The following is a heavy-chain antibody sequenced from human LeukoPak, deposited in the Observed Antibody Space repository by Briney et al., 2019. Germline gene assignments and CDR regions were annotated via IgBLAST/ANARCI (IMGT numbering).Heavy chain of an antibody. V-gene: IGHV3-21*01. CDR2: ISSSSSYI. CDR1: GFTFSSYS. D-gene: IGHD3-10*01. J-gene: IGHJ6*02. Sequence: GGSLRLSCAASGFTFSSYSMNWVRQAPGKGLEWVSSISSSSSYIYYADSVKGRFTISRDNAKNSLYLQMNSLRADDTAVYYCARDLWFGESAPIYYYGMDVWGQGTTVTVSS. CDR3: ARDLWFGESAPIYYYGMDV.